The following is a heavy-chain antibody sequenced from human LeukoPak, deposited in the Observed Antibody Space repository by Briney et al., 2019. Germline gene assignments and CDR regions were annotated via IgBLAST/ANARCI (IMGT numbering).Heavy chain of an antibody. CDR2: ISYDGSSD. Sequence: GRSLRLSCAASGFTFSTYTIHWVRRAPGKGLEWVAVISYDGSSDYYADSEKGRFTISRDDSKNTLYLQMNSLRAEDTAVYYCARASRWLQVGFDYWGQGTPVTVSS. CDR3: ARASRWLQVGFDY. V-gene: IGHV3-30-3*01. J-gene: IGHJ4*02. CDR1: GFTFSTYT. D-gene: IGHD5-24*01.